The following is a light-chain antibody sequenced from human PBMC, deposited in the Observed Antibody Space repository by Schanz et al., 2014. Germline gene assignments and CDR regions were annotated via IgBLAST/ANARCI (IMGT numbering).Light chain of an antibody. Sequence: QSVLTQPPSVSGAPGQRVTISCTGNTSNIGAPYDVHWYQQFPGTAPKLLIYGNGNRPSGVPDRFSGSKSGTSASLAITGLQAEDEADYYCGTWDNSLSGNWVFGGGTKLTVL. V-gene: IGLV1-40*01. CDR3: GTWDNSLSGNWV. J-gene: IGLJ3*02. CDR2: GNG. CDR1: TSNIGAPYD.